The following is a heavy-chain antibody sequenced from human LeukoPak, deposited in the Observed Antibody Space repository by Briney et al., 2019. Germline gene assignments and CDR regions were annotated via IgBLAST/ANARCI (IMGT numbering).Heavy chain of an antibody. CDR1: GFTFSDYY. V-gene: IGHV3-11*04. CDR2: ISSSGSTI. D-gene: IGHD2-15*01. Sequence: PGGSLRLSCAASGFTFSDYYMSWIRPAPGEGLEWGSYISSSGSTIYYADSVKGRFTISRDNAKNSLYLQMNSLRAEDTAVYYCARPYCSGGSCYLDYWGQGTLVTVSS. J-gene: IGHJ4*02. CDR3: ARPYCSGGSCYLDY.